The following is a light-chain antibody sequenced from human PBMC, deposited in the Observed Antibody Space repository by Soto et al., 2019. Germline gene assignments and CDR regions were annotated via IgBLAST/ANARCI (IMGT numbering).Light chain of an antibody. Sequence: QSALSQPASVSGSPGQSITISCTGTSSDDGGYNYVSWYQQHPGKAPKLMIYDVSNRPSGVSKRFSGSKSGNTASLTISGLQAEDEADYYCSSYTSSSPWVFGGGTKLTVL. V-gene: IGLV2-14*01. J-gene: IGLJ3*02. CDR3: SSYTSSSPWV. CDR2: DVS. CDR1: SSDDGGYNY.